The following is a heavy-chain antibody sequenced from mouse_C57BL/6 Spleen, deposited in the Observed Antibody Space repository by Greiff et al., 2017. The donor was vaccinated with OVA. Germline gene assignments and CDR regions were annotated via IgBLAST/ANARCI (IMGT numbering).Heavy chain of an antibody. CDR3: ARALYYSNYVDYYAMDY. Sequence: VQLQQSGPVLVKPGASVKMSCKASGYTFTDYYMNWVKQSHGKSLEWIGVINPYNGGTSYNQKFKGKATLTVDKSSSTAYMELNSLTSEDSAVYYCARALYYSNYVDYYAMDYWGQGTSVTVSS. CDR1: GYTFTDYY. J-gene: IGHJ4*01. D-gene: IGHD2-5*01. CDR2: INPYNGGT. V-gene: IGHV1-19*01.